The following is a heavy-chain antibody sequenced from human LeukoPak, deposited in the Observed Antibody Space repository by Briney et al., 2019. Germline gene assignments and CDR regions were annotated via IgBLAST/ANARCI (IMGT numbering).Heavy chain of an antibody. CDR2: IKQDGSEK. D-gene: IGHD1-26*01. Sequence: GGSLRLSCATSGFTFSSYWMSWVRQAPGKGLEWVANIKQDGSEKYYVDSVKGRFTISRDNAKNSLYLQMNSLRAEDTAVYYCARGSFALSRRGAFDIWGQGTMVTVSS. CDR1: GFTFSSYW. J-gene: IGHJ3*02. V-gene: IGHV3-7*03. CDR3: ARGSFALSRRGAFDI.